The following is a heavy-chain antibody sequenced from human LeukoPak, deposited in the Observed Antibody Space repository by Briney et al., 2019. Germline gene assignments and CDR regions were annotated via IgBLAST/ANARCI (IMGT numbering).Heavy chain of an antibody. Sequence: GRSLRLSCAASGFTFGSYGMHWVRQAPGKGLEWVAVISYDGSSKYYADSVKGRFTISRDNSKNTLYLQMNSLRAEDTAVYYCAKDIRYCSGGSCPADAFDIWGQGTMVTASS. CDR1: GFTFGSYG. J-gene: IGHJ3*02. V-gene: IGHV3-30*18. D-gene: IGHD2-15*01. CDR2: ISYDGSSK. CDR3: AKDIRYCSGGSCPADAFDI.